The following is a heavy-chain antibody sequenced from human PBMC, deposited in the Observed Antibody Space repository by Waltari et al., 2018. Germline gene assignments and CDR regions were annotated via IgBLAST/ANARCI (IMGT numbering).Heavy chain of an antibody. CDR1: GGSFSGYY. J-gene: IGHJ5*02. Sequence: QVQLQQWGAGLLKPSETLSLTCAVYGGSFSGYYWSWIRQPPGKGLEWIGEINHSGSTNYNPSLNSRVTISVDTSKNQFSLKLSSVTAADTAVYYCARGSSSSGSWFDPWGQGTLVTVSS. CDR2: INHSGST. D-gene: IGHD6-6*01. CDR3: ARGSSSSGSWFDP. V-gene: IGHV4-34*01.